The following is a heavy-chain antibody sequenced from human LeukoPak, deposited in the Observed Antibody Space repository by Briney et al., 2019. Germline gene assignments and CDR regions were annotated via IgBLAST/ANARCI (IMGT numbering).Heavy chain of an antibody. V-gene: IGHV3-30*04. CDR2: ISYDGSNK. CDR3: ARDFEDGYNQAFDY. CDR1: GFTFSSYA. J-gene: IGHJ4*02. Sequence: PGGSLRLSCAASGFTFSSYAMHWVRQAPGKGLEWAAVISYDGSNKYYADSVKGRFTISRDNSKNTLYLQMNSLRAEDTAVYYCARDFEDGYNQAFDYWGQGTLVTVSS. D-gene: IGHD5-24*01.